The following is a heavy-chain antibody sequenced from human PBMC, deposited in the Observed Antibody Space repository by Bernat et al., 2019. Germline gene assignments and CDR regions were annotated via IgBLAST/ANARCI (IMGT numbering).Heavy chain of an antibody. CDR2: ISYDGSNQ. CDR3: AKDPLLYGSGSYYFDY. V-gene: IGHV3-30*18. D-gene: IGHD3-10*01. Sequence: QVQLVESGGGVVQPGRSLRLSCAASGFTFSSCGMHWVRQAPGKGLEWVAFISYDGSNQYYTDSVKGRFTISRDESKNTLYLQMNGPRAEDTAVYYCAKDPLLYGSGSYYFDYWGQGTLVTVSS. J-gene: IGHJ4*02. CDR1: GFTFSSCG.